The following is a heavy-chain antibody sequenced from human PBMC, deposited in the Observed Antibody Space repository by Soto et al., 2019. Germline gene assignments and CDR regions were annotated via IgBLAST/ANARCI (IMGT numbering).Heavy chain of an antibody. V-gene: IGHV4-59*01. CDR1: GGSISSYY. J-gene: IGHJ5*02. CDR3: ARDFPEVNWFDP. Sequence: SETLSLTCTVSGGSISSYYWSWIRQPPGKGLEWIGYIYYSGSTNYNPSLKSRVTISVDTSKNQFSLKLSSVTAADTAVYYCARDFPEVNWFDPWGQGTLVTVSS. CDR2: IYYSGST.